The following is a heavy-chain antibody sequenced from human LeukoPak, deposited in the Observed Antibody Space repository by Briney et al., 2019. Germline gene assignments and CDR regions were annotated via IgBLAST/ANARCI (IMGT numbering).Heavy chain of an antibody. CDR1: GFSFSSYW. Sequence: GGSLRLSCAASGFSFSSYWMSWVRQAPGKGLEWVANIKQDGSEKYYVDSVKGRFTISRDNAKYSLYLQMDSLRAEDTAVYYCARDKRTGDSYFDSWGQGTLVTVSS. V-gene: IGHV3-7*01. J-gene: IGHJ4*02. CDR3: ARDKRTGDSYFDS. D-gene: IGHD7-27*01. CDR2: IKQDGSEK.